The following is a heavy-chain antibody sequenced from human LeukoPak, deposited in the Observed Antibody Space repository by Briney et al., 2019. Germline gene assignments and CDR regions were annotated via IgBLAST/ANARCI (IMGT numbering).Heavy chain of an antibody. CDR2: IKSDGSGT. V-gene: IGHV3-74*01. J-gene: IGHJ6*02. CDR3: ARDRAYGMDV. CDR1: GFTFSSYW. Sequence: GGSLRLSCAASGFTFSSYWMHWVRQVPGKGLVWASRIKSDGSGTSYADSVKGRFNISRDNAKNTLYLQMNSLRAEDTAVYYCARDRAYGMDVWGQGTTVTVSS.